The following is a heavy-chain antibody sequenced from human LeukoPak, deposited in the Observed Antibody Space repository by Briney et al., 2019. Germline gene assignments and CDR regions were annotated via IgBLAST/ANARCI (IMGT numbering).Heavy chain of an antibody. Sequence: SETLSLTCTVSGGSISSSSYYWGWIRQPPGKGLEWIGSIYYSGSTYYNLSLKSRVTISVDTSKNQFSLKLSSVTAADTAVYFCAGQIRLVVTTLGYWGQGTLVTVSS. D-gene: IGHD5-12*01. CDR1: GGSISSSSYY. CDR2: IYYSGST. CDR3: AGQIRLVVTTLGY. V-gene: IGHV4-39*01. J-gene: IGHJ4*02.